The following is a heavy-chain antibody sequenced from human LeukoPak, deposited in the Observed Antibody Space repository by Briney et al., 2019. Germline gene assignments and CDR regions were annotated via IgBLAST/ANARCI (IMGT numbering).Heavy chain of an antibody. V-gene: IGHV3-23*01. CDR1: GFIFSNYG. CDR3: AKGHGDGSGYYYFDS. D-gene: IGHD3-22*01. J-gene: IGHJ4*02. Sequence: GGTLRLSCAASGFIFSNYGMSWVRQAPGKGLEWVSAIRGNVDTTYYADSVKGRFTIFRDNSKNMLYLQMNSLRVEDTAVYYCAKGHGDGSGYYYFDSWGQGTLVTVSS. CDR2: IRGNVDTT.